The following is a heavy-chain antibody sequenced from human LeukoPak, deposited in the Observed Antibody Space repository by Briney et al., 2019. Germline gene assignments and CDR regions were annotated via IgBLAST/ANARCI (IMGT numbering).Heavy chain of an antibody. V-gene: IGHV3-23*01. CDR2: ITGSGGST. Sequence: GGSLRLSCAASGFTFSSYAMSWVRQAPGKGLEWVSAITGSGGSTSYADSVKGWFTISRDNSMNTLYLQMNSLRAEDTAVYYCAKPQNVYSSGFDYWGQGTLVTVSS. J-gene: IGHJ4*02. CDR3: AKPQNVYSSGFDY. CDR1: GFTFSSYA. D-gene: IGHD6-19*01.